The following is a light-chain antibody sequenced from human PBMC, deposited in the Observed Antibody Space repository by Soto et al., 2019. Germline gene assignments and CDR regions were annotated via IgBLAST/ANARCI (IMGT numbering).Light chain of an antibody. CDR1: NSDIGAYDY. J-gene: IGLJ1*01. V-gene: IGLV2-14*03. CDR3: SSFTTSNTYV. Sequence: QSVLTQPASVSGSPGQSITISCTGANSDIGAYDYVSWYQQHPGKAPKLIIYDVSDRPSAVSDRFSGSKSGNTASLTISGLQTEDEADYYCSSFTTSNTYVFGTGTQLTVL. CDR2: DVS.